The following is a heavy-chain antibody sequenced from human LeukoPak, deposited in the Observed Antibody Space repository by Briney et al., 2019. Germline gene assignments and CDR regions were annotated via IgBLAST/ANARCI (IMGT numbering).Heavy chain of an antibody. CDR3: ARGYGPGY. J-gene: IGHJ4*02. CDR2: IDHRGNT. Sequence: PSETLSLTCAVSGDSISSTNWWNWVRQPPGKGPEWIGEIDHRGNTNYNPSLKSRVTISVDRSKNQFSLKLTSVTAADTAVYYCARGYGPGYWGQGTLVTVSA. D-gene: IGHD4-17*01. CDR1: GDSISSTNW. V-gene: IGHV4-4*02.